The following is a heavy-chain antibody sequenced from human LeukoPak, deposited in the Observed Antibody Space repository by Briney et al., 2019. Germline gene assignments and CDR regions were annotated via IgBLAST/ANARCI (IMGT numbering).Heavy chain of an antibody. CDR1: GFIFDDNV. CDR2: INWNGVST. V-gene: IGHV3-20*04. J-gene: IGHJ3*02. Sequence: GGSLRLSCAVSGFIFDDNVMSWARQAPGKGLEWVSSINWNGVSTGYADSVKGRFTISIDNAKDSLYLQMNSLRAEDTALYYCARVGSSAYGDAFDIWGQGTMVTVSS. CDR3: ARVGSSAYGDAFDI. D-gene: IGHD3-22*01.